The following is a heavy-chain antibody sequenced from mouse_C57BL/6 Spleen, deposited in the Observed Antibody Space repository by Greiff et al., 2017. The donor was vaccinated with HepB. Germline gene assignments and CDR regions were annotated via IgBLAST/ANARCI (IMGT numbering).Heavy chain of an antibody. CDR2: IDPSDSYT. CDR3: ARGRLGRDY. V-gene: IGHV1-50*01. D-gene: IGHD4-1*01. J-gene: IGHJ2*01. Sequence: VQLQQPGAELVKPGASVKLSCKASGYTFTSYWMQWVKQRPGQGLEWIGEIDPSDSYTNYNQKFKGKATLTVDTSSSTAYMQLSSLTSEDSAVYYCARGRLGRDYWGQGTTLTVSS. CDR1: GYTFTSYW.